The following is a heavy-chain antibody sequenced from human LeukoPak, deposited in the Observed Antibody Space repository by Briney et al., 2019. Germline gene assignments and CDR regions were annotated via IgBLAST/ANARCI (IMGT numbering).Heavy chain of an antibody. D-gene: IGHD1-26*01. CDR1: GFTFSSYA. V-gene: IGHV3-23*01. J-gene: IGHJ4*02. CDR3: AKDAVGTTFGYYFDY. Sequence: GGSLRLSCAASGFTFSSYAMSWVRQAPGKGLEWVSGISGRGGSTYYADSVKGRFAISRDNSKNTLYLQLISPRAEDTAVYYCAKDAVGTTFGYYFDYWGQGALVTVSS. CDR2: ISGRGGST.